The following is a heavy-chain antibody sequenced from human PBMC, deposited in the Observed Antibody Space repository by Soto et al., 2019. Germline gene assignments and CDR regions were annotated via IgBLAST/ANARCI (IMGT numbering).Heavy chain of an antibody. CDR2: IIPIFGTA. CDR1: GGTFSSYA. V-gene: IGHV1-69*13. CDR3: ARDGQNRRYFDL. Sequence: SVNLSCTASGGTFSSYAISWVRQAPGQGLEWMGGIIPIFGTANYAQKFQGRVTITADESTSTAYMELSSLRSEDTAVYYSARDGQNRRYFDLWGRGTLVTVA. J-gene: IGHJ2*01.